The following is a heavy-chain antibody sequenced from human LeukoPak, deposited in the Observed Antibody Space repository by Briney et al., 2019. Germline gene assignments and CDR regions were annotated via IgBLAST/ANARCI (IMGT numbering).Heavy chain of an antibody. CDR1: SGSISSSNW. CDR2: INHSGST. V-gene: IGHV4-4*02. J-gene: IGHJ4*02. CDR3: ARGRLEETTVTTTDDY. D-gene: IGHD4-17*01. Sequence: SGTLSLTCAVSSGSISSSNWWSWVRQPPGKGLEWIGEINHSGSTNYNPSLKSRVTISVDTSKNQFSLKLSSVTAADTAVYYCARGRLEETTVTTTDDYWGQGTLVTVSS.